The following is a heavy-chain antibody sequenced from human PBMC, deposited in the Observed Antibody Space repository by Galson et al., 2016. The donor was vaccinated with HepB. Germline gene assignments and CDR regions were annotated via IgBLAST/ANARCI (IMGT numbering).Heavy chain of an antibody. V-gene: IGHV3-23*01. J-gene: IGHJ4*02. D-gene: IGHD2-2*01. CDR2: ISASGGYI. CDR3: AKDTACTSNSCPGFFDY. CDR1: GFTFSSYA. Sequence: SLRLSCAASGFTFSSYAMSWVRQAPGKGLEWVSFISASGGYIRYADSVKGRFTISRDTSKNTLFLQMNSLRPEDTAVYFCAKDTACTSNSCPGFFDYWVQGTLVTCSS.